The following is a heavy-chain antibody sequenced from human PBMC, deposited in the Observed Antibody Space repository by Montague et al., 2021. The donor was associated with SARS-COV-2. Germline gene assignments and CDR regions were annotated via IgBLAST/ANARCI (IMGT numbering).Heavy chain of an antibody. V-gene: IGHV3-23*01. CDR1: GFTFSSYA. CDR3: AKDRELWFGELLPVDY. D-gene: IGHD3-10*01. Sequence: SLRLSCAASGFTFSSYAMSWVRQAPGKGLEWVSAISGSGGSTYYADSAKGRFTISRDNSKNTLYLQMNSLRAEDTAVYYCAKDRELWFGELLPVDYWGQGTLVTVSS. J-gene: IGHJ4*02. CDR2: ISGSGGST.